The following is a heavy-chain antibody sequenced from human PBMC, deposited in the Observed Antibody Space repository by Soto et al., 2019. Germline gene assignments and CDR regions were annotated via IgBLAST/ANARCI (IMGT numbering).Heavy chain of an antibody. Sequence: GGSLRVSCAASGFTFSSYEMNWVRQAPGKGLEWVSYISSSGSTIYYADSVKGRFTISRDNAKNSLYLQMNSLRAEDTAVYYCARGLRYSSGLLGYFDYWGQGTLVTVSS. J-gene: IGHJ4*02. D-gene: IGHD6-19*01. V-gene: IGHV3-48*03. CDR3: ARGLRYSSGLLGYFDY. CDR1: GFTFSSYE. CDR2: ISSSGSTI.